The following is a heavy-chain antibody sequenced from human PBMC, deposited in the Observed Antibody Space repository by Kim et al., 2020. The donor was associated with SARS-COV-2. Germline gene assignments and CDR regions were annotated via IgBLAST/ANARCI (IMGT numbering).Heavy chain of an antibody. V-gene: IGHV3-30*18. Sequence: GGSLRLSCAASGFTFSSYGMHWVRQAPGKGLEWVAVISYDGSNKYYADSVKGRFTISRDNSKNTLYLQMNSLRAEDTAVYYCAKDRGRLAVDDNFDYWGQGTLVTVSS. CDR3: AKDRGRLAVDDNFDY. J-gene: IGHJ4*02. CDR1: GFTFSSYG. D-gene: IGHD6-19*01. CDR2: ISYDGSNK.